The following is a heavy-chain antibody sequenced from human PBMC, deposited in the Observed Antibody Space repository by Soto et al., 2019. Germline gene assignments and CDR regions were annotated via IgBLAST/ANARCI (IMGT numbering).Heavy chain of an antibody. V-gene: IGHV3-23*01. Sequence: PGGSLRLSCAASGFPFSIYAMSWVRQAPGKGLEWVSAISGSGGSTYYADSVKGRFTISRDNSKNTLYLQMNSLRAEDTDVYYCAKAKQMGRSPLGYWGQGTLFTVSS. CDR3: AKAKQMGRSPLGY. J-gene: IGHJ4*02. D-gene: IGHD6-13*01. CDR2: ISGSGGST. CDR1: GFPFSIYA.